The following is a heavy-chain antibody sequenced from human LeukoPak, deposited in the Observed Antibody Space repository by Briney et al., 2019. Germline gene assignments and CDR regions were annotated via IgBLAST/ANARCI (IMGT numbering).Heavy chain of an antibody. CDR2: ISGGGGIR. Sequence: GGSLRLSCAASGFTFTRYTMNWVRQAPGKGLEWVSAISGGGGIRYYADSVRGRFTISRDNAKNSLYLEMNSLRGDDTAVYYCATVAGDCSGGRCYLLRFGYWGQGTLVTVSS. J-gene: IGHJ4*02. V-gene: IGHV3-23*01. D-gene: IGHD2-15*01. CDR1: GFTFTRYT. CDR3: ATVAGDCSGGRCYLLRFGY.